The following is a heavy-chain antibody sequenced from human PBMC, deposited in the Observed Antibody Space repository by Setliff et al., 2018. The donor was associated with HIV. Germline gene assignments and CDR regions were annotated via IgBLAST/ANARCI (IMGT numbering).Heavy chain of an antibody. CDR1: GDSINKRY. J-gene: IGHJ4*02. CDR2: IYYDGRT. CDR3: VRGHYNFWSGYYTWYYFDY. D-gene: IGHD3-3*01. Sequence: PSETLSLTCNVSGDSINKRYWAWVRQPPGKGLEWIGYIYYDGRTSTKSSLKDRVTLSIDTYNKQFSLKLTSVTVADTAVYYCVRGHYNFWSGYYTWYYFDYWGQGTLVTVSS. V-gene: IGHV4-59*08.